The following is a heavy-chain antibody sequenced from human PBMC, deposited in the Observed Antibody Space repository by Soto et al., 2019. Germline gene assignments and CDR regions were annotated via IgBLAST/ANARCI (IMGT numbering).Heavy chain of an antibody. J-gene: IGHJ3*02. D-gene: IGHD1-20*01. CDR2: IYPGDSDT. Sequence: GESLKISSEGSGYSFTSYWIGWVRQMPGKGLEWMGIIYPGDSDTRYSPSFQGQVTISADKSISTAYLQWSSLKASDTAMYYCATGVYPVYSDRKDAFDIWGQGTMVTVSS. V-gene: IGHV5-51*01. CDR1: GYSFTSYW. CDR3: ATGVYPVYSDRKDAFDI.